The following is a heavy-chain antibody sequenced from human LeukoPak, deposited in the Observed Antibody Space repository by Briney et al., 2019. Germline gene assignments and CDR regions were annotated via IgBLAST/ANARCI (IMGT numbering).Heavy chain of an antibody. J-gene: IGHJ3*02. V-gene: IGHV4-30-2*01. CDR2: IYHSGST. CDR3: ATYGSGYDAFDI. Sequence: SETLSLTCAGSGGSISSGGYSWSWTRQPPGKGLEWIGYIYHSGSTYYNPSLKSRVTISVDRSKNQFSLKLSSVTAADTAVYYCATYGSGYDAFDIWGQGTMVTVSS. D-gene: IGHD3-10*01. CDR1: GGSISSGGYS.